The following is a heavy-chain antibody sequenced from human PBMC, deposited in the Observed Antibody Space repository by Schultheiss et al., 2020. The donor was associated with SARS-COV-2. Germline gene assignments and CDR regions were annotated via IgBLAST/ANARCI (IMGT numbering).Heavy chain of an antibody. V-gene: IGHV1-69*13. CDR3: ARGEVAQRWYYGMDV. J-gene: IGHJ6*02. Sequence: SVKVSCKASGYTFTSYGISWVRQAPGQGLEWMGGIIPIFGTANYAQKFQGRVTITADESTSTAYMELSSLRSEDTAVYYCARGEVAQRWYYGMDVWGQGTTVTVSS. CDR2: IIPIFGTA. CDR1: GYTFTSYG. D-gene: IGHD5-12*01.